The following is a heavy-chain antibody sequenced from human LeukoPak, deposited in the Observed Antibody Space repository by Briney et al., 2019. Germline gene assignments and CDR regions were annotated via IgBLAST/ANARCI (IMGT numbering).Heavy chain of an antibody. CDR1: GFTFDDYA. J-gene: IGHJ5*02. Sequence: PGGFLRLSCAASGFTFDDYAMHWVRQAPGKGLEWVSGISWNSGSIGYADSVKGRFTISRDNAKNSLYLQMNSLRAEDTAVYYCAHPTEYSSSWYGNWFDPWGQGTLVTVSS. CDR3: AHPTEYSSSWYGNWFDP. CDR2: ISWNSGSI. V-gene: IGHV3-9*01. D-gene: IGHD6-13*01.